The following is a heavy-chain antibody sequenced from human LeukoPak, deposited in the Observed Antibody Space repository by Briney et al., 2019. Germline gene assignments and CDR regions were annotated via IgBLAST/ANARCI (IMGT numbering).Heavy chain of an antibody. D-gene: IGHD3-22*01. CDR2: MNPNSGNT. J-gene: IGHJ4*02. CDR3: ARGQNYDSSGYYLHRDY. CDR1: GGTFSSYA. Sequence: GASVKVSCKASGGTFSSYAISWVRQATGQGLEWMGWMNPNSGNTGYAQKFQGRVTMTRNTSISTAYMELSSLRSEDTAVYYCARGQNYDSSGYYLHRDYWGQGTLVTVSS. V-gene: IGHV1-8*02.